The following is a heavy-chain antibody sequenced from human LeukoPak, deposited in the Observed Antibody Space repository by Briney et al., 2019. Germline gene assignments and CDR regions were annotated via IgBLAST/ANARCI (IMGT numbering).Heavy chain of an antibody. Sequence: PSETLSLTCAVYGGSFSGYYWSWIRQPPGKGLEWIGEINHSGSTNYNPSLKSRVTISVDTSKNQFSLKLSSVTAADTAVYYCAREEVVPAAMELWRRSPFDYWGQGTLVTVSS. CDR3: AREEVVPAAMELWRRSPFDY. D-gene: IGHD2-2*01. J-gene: IGHJ4*02. CDR1: GGSFSGYY. V-gene: IGHV4-34*01. CDR2: INHSGST.